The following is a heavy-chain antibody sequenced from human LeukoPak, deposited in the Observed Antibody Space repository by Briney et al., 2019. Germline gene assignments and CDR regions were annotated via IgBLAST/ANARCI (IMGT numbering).Heavy chain of an antibody. V-gene: IGHV4-34*01. CDR2: INHSGST. Sequence: SETLSPTCAVYGGSFSGYYWSWIRQPPGKGLEWIGEINHSGSTNYNPSLKSRVTISVDTSKNQFSLKLSSVTAADTAVYYCARGYYDYVWGSHGALYFDYWGQGTLVTVSS. CDR1: GGSFSGYY. D-gene: IGHD3-16*01. J-gene: IGHJ4*02. CDR3: ARGYYDYVWGSHGALYFDY.